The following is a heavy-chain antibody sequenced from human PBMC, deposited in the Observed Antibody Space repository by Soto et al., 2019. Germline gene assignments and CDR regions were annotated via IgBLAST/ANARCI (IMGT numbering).Heavy chain of an antibody. CDR2: INAGDGNT. CDR1: GYSFTIYA. Sequence: ASVKVSCKASGYSFTIYAMHLVRQAPGQRLEWMGWINAGDGNTKYSQKFQGRVTITRDTSASTAYMELSSLRSEDTAVYYCARLAEDYYYYYMDVWGKGTTVTVSS. V-gene: IGHV1-3*01. CDR3: ARLAEDYYYYYMDV. J-gene: IGHJ6*03. D-gene: IGHD3-3*02.